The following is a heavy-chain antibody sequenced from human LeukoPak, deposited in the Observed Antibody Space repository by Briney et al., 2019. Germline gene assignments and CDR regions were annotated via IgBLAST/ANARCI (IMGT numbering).Heavy chain of an antibody. CDR1: GGSFSSYY. V-gene: IGHV4-34*01. Sequence: PSETLSLTCAVYGGSFSSYYWSWIRQPLGKGLEWIGEINHSGSTNYNPSLKSRVTISVDTSKNQFSLKLSSVTAADTAVYYCARGRDGTGYSLDWFDSWGQGTLVTVSS. J-gene: IGHJ5*01. D-gene: IGHD3-22*01. CDR3: ARGRDGTGYSLDWFDS. CDR2: INHSGST.